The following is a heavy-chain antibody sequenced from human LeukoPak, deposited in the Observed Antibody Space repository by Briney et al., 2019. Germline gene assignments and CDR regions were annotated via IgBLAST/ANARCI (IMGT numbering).Heavy chain of an antibody. Sequence: GGSLRLSCAASGFTFSSYSMNWVRQAPGKGLEWVSGISWNSGSIGYADSVKGRFTISRDNAKTSVYLQMNSLRLEDTALYYCAKDFSSTASYFHYYYYMDVWGKGTTVTISS. V-gene: IGHV3-9*01. J-gene: IGHJ6*03. CDR1: GFTFSSYS. CDR3: AKDFSSTASYFHYYYYMDV. CDR2: ISWNSGSI. D-gene: IGHD1-26*01.